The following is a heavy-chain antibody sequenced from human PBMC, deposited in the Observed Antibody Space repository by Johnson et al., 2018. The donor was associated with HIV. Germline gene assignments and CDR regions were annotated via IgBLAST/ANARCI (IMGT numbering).Heavy chain of an antibody. V-gene: IGHV3-66*02. CDR3: TRGSFTDDAFDV. CDR1: SNY. Sequence: MQLVESGGGLVQPGGSLRLSCVGSSNYKSWVRQAPGKGLEWGSVIYSGGSTYYADSVKGRFTISRDTSKNMLYLQLNSLRPEDTAVYYCTRGSFTDDAFDVWGLGTMVTVSS. D-gene: IGHD1-26*01. CDR2: IYSGGST. J-gene: IGHJ3*01.